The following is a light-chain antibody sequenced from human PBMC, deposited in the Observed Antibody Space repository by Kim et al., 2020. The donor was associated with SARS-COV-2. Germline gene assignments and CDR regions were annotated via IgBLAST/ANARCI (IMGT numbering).Light chain of an antibody. Sequence: VGDRVKSNGRESKGIRRWLAWDKKKPGKEHKLLSYAADRGKSGVQSRCSGSGAGTELTKNSSRRQHEDFATYYCQQANSFTYTVGQGTKLEIK. CDR2: AAD. V-gene: IGKV1-12*01. CDR3: QQANSFTYT. J-gene: IGKJ2*01. CDR1: KGIRRW.